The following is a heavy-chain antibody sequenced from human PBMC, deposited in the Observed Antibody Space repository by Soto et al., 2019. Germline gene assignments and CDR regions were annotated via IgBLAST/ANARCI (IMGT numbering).Heavy chain of an antibody. V-gene: IGHV3-11*01. CDR1: GFTLSDYY. Sequence: QVQLVESGGGLVKPGGSLTLSCVGSGFTLSDYYMSWIRQAPGKGLEWVAYIGHTGSPIFYADSVKGRFTISRDNAKNSLYLQMNSLRAEDTARYDCARGSWYYCFDWWGQGTLVTVS. D-gene: IGHD3-3*01. CDR3: ARGSWYYCFDW. CDR2: IGHTGSPI. J-gene: IGHJ4*02.